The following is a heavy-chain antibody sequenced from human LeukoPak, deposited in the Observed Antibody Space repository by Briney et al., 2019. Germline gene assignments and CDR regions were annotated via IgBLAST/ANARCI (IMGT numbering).Heavy chain of an antibody. Sequence: GGSLRLSCAASGFTFSSYGMHWVRQAPGKGLEWVAFIRYDGSNKYYADSVKGRFTISRDNSKNTLYLQMNSLRAEDTAVYYCAKLRLSGSYYSADYWGQGTLVTVSS. CDR1: GFTFSSYG. J-gene: IGHJ4*02. CDR3: AKLRLSGSYYSADY. V-gene: IGHV3-30*02. CDR2: IRYDGSNK. D-gene: IGHD1-26*01.